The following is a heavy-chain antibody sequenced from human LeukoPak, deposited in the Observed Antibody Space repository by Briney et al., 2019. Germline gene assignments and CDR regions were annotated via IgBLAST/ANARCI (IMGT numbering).Heavy chain of an antibody. D-gene: IGHD3-10*01. Sequence: PGGSLRLSCAASGFTFSSYGMHWVRQAPGKGLEWVAVISYDGSNKYYADSVKGRFTISRDNSKNTLYLQMNSLRAEDTAVYYCAKLLWFGELSEYFDYWGQGTLVTASS. CDR2: ISYDGSNK. CDR1: GFTFSSYG. J-gene: IGHJ4*02. CDR3: AKLLWFGELSEYFDY. V-gene: IGHV3-30*18.